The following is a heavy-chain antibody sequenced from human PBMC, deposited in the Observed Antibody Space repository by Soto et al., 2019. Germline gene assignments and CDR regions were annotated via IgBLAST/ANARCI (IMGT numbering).Heavy chain of an antibody. CDR1: GFTFSSYS. Sequence: GGSLRLSCAASGFTFSSYSMNWVRQAPGKGLEWVSYISSSSSTIYYADSVKGRFTISIDNAKNSLYLQMNSLRAEDTAVYYCSRDGAGIVGATDAFDIWGQGTRVTVSS. V-gene: IGHV3-48*01. D-gene: IGHD1-26*01. J-gene: IGHJ3*02. CDR2: ISSSSSTI. CDR3: SRDGAGIVGATDAFDI.